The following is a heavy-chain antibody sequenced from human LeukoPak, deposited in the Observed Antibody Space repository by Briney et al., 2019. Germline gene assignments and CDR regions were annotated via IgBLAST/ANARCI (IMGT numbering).Heavy chain of an antibody. Sequence: GASVKVSCKASGYTFTGYYMHWVRQAPGQGREWMGWINPNSGGTNYAQKFQGRVTMTRDTSISTAYMELSRLRSEDTAVYYCARGYDFWSGYYYFDYWGQGTLVTVSS. CDR3: ARGYDFWSGYYYFDY. CDR2: INPNSGGT. V-gene: IGHV1-2*02. J-gene: IGHJ4*02. CDR1: GYTFTGYY. D-gene: IGHD3-3*01.